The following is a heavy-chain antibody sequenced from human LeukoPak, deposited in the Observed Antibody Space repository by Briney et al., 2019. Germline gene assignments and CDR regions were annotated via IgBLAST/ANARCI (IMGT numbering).Heavy chain of an antibody. CDR2: LNPDSGGT. V-gene: IGHV1-2*02. CDR3: ARGPRRAFDY. CDR1: GYTFTEYY. Sequence: ASVKVSCKASGYTFTEYYVHWVRQAPGQGREWMGWLNPDSGGTNYAQKSEGRVTFTRDTSISTAYMEVNNVTSDDTAFYYCARGPRRAFDYWGQGTLSPS. J-gene: IGHJ4*02.